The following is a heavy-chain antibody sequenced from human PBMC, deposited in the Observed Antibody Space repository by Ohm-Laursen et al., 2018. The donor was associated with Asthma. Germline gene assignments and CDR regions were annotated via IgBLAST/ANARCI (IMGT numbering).Heavy chain of an antibody. CDR1: GFTFSSYG. CDR3: ARNYDFWSGYHDAFDI. J-gene: IGHJ3*02. V-gene: IGHV3-33*01. Sequence: SLRLSCAASGFTFSSYGMHWVRQAPGKGLEWVAVIWYDGSNKYYADSVKGRFTISRDNSKNTLYLQMNSLRAEDTAVYYCARNYDFWSGYHDAFDIWGQGTMVTVSS. CDR2: IWYDGSNK. D-gene: IGHD3-3*01.